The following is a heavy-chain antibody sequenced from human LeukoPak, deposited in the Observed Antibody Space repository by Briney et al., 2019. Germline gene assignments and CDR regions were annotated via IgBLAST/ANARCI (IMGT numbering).Heavy chain of an antibody. CDR2: INHSGST. Sequence: SKTLSLTCAVYGGSFSGYYWSWIRQPPGKGLEWIGEINHSGSTNYNPSLKSRVTISVDTSKNQFSLKLSSVTAADTAVYYCARGRRYSLLSWFDPWGQGTLVTVSS. CDR3: ARGRRYSLLSWFDP. V-gene: IGHV4-34*01. D-gene: IGHD5-18*01. J-gene: IGHJ5*02. CDR1: GGSFSGYY.